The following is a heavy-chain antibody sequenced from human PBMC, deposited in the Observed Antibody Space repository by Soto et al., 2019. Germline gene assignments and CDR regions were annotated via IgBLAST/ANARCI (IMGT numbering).Heavy chain of an antibody. CDR2: INHSGST. D-gene: IGHD2-2*01. Sequence: SETLSLTCAVYGGSFSGYYWSWIRQPPGKGLEWIGEINHSGSTNYNPSLKSRVTISVDTSKNQFSLKLSSVTAADTAVYYCARGVGVVVPAAMDVHPRAFDYWGRGTLVTVSS. CDR1: GGSFSGYY. J-gene: IGHJ4*02. V-gene: IGHV4-34*01. CDR3: ARGVGVVVPAAMDVHPRAFDY.